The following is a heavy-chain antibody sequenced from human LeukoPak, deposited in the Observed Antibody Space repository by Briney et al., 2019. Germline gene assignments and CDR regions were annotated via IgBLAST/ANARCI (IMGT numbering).Heavy chain of an antibody. CDR3: ARHIQVTFRVSRLGWFDA. V-gene: IGHV4-39*01. CDR1: GGSISSRSYY. Sequence: SETLSLTCTVSGGSISSRSYYWGGIRQPPGKGLEWIGSIYYSGSTYYNPSLKSRVTISVDTSKNQFSLKLSSVTAADTAVYYCARHIQVTFRVSRLGWFDAWGQGSLVTVSS. J-gene: IGHJ5*02. CDR2: IYYSGST. D-gene: IGHD3-9*01.